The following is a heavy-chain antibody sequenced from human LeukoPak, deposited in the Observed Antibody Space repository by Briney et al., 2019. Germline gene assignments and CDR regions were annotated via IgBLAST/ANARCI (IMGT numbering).Heavy chain of an antibody. Sequence: GRSLRLSCAASGFTFSSYGMHWVRQAPGKGLEWVAVISYDGSNKYYADSVKGRFTISRDNSKNTVVLQMDSLRVEDTAIYYCAKKFSYGSGAGDALDIWGHGTLVTVSS. CDR3: AKKFSYGSGAGDALDI. CDR1: GFTFSSYG. V-gene: IGHV3-30*18. CDR2: ISYDGSNK. J-gene: IGHJ3*02. D-gene: IGHD3-10*01.